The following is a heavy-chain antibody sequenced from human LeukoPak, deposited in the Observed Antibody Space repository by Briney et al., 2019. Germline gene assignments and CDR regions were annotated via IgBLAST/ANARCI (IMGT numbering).Heavy chain of an antibody. CDR1: GFTFSSYG. J-gene: IGHJ4*02. Sequence: GGSLRLSCAASGFTFSSYGMHWVRQAPGKGLEWVAVIWYDGSNKYYADSVKGRFTISRDNSKNTLYLQMNSLRAEDTAVYYCVKVGKTNAGFDYWGQGTLVTVSS. D-gene: IGHD1-14*01. CDR2: IWYDGSNK. CDR3: VKVGKTNAGFDY. V-gene: IGHV3-33*06.